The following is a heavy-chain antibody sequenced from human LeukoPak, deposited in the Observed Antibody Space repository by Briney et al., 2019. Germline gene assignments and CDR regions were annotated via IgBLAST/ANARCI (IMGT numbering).Heavy chain of an antibody. D-gene: IGHD3-22*01. CDR1: GGSISSYY. Sequence: SETLSLTCTVSGGSISSYYWSWIRQPPGKGLEWIGYIYYSGSTNYNPSLKSRVTISVDTSKNQFSLKLSSVTAADTAVYYCARDYYHGSGYPGLHAFDIWGQGTMVTVSS. V-gene: IGHV4-59*01. CDR2: IYYSGST. CDR3: ARDYYHGSGYPGLHAFDI. J-gene: IGHJ3*02.